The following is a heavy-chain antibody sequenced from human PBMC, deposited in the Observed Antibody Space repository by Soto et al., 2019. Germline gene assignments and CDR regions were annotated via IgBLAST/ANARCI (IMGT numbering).Heavy chain of an antibody. CDR1: GGTFSSYA. D-gene: IGHD3-10*01. Sequence: QVQLVQSGAEVKKPGSSVKVSCKASGGTFSSYAISWVRQAPGQGLEWMGGIIPIFGTANYAQKFQGRVTITADKPTRTAYMELSSLRSEDTAVYYCARGDYYGSGSYYKTPGGYYYGMDVWGQGTTVTVSS. CDR2: IIPIFGTA. V-gene: IGHV1-69*06. CDR3: ARGDYYGSGSYYKTPGGYYYGMDV. J-gene: IGHJ6*02.